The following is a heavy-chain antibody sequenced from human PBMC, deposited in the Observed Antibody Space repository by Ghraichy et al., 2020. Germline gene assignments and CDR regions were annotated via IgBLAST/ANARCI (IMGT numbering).Heavy chain of an antibody. V-gene: IGHV4-59*01. D-gene: IGHD2-15*01. CDR1: GGSISSYY. CDR3: ARMGQGGDSDY. J-gene: IGHJ4*02. CDR2: IYYSGST. Sequence: ESLNISCTVSGGSISSYYWSWIRQPPGKGLEWIGYIYYSGSTNYNPSLKSRVTISVDTSKNQFSLKLSSVTAADTAVYYCARMGQGGDSDYWGQGTLVTVSS.